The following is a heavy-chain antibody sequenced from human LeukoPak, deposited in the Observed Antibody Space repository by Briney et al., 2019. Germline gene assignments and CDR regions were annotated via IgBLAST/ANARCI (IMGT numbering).Heavy chain of an antibody. CDR2: IYTSGST. J-gene: IGHJ4*02. CDR3: AREDLLEMATIDY. CDR1: GGSISSGSYY. D-gene: IGHD5-24*01. V-gene: IGHV4-61*02. Sequence: PSQTLSLTCTVSGGSISSGSYYWSWIRQPAGKGLEWIGRIYTSGSTNYNPSLKSRVTISVDTSKNQFSLELSSVTAADTAVYYCAREDLLEMATIDYWGQGTLVTVSS.